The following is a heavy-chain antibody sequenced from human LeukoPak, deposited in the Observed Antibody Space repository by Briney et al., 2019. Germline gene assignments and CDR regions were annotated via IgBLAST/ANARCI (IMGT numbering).Heavy chain of an antibody. CDR1: GGSISSYY. CDR3: ARDLWSGYFSGMDV. Sequence: SETLSLTCTVSGGSISSYYWSWIRQPPGKGLEWIGYIYYSGSTNYNPSLKSRVTISVDTSKNQFSLKLSSVTAADTAVYYCARDLWSGYFSGMDVWGQGTTVTVSS. J-gene: IGHJ6*02. CDR2: IYYSGST. D-gene: IGHD3-3*01. V-gene: IGHV4-59*01.